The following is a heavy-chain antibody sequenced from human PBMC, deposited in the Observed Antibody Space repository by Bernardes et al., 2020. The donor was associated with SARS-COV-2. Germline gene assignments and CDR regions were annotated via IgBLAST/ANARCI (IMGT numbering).Heavy chain of an antibody. V-gene: IGHV4-59*01. CDR2: IYDSGST. CDR1: GGSISSYY. D-gene: IGHD3-3*01. CDR3: ARGSDYNFWSCYYIDY. Sequence: SEPLSLTCTVSGGSISSYYWSWIRQPPGKGLEWIGYIYDSGSTNYNPSLKSRVTISVDTSKNQFSLKLSSVTAADTAVYYCARGSDYNFWSCYYIDYWGQGTLVTVSS. J-gene: IGHJ4*02.